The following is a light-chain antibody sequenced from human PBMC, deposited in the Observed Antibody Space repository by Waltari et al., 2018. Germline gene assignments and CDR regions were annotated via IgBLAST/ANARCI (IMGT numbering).Light chain of an antibody. V-gene: IGKV3-20*01. Sequence: EIVLTQSPGTLSLSPGERATLSCRASQSVSSTYLGWYQQKPGQATRLLIYGASNRATGIPDRFSGSGSGTDFTLTISRLAPEDFAVYYCQQSGSSPYTFGQGTKLGIK. CDR1: QSVSSTY. CDR3: QQSGSSPYT. CDR2: GAS. J-gene: IGKJ2*01.